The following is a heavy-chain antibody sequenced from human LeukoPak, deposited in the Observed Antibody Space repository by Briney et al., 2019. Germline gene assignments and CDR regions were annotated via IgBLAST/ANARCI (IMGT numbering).Heavy chain of an antibody. J-gene: IGHJ3*02. D-gene: IGHD1-26*01. CDR2: IKQDGSEK. V-gene: IGHV3-7*01. CDR1: GFTFTTYW. CDR3: ARSGASQGPLRGAFDI. Sequence: GGSLRLSCAASGFTFTTYWMSWVRQAPGKGLEWVANIKQDGSEKYYVDSVKGRFTISRDNVKNSLYLQMNSLRAEDTAVYYCARSGASQGPLRGAFDIWGQGTMVSVSS.